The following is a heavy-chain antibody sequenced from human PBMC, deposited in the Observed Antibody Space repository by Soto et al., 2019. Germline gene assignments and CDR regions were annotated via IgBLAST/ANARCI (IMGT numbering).Heavy chain of an antibody. V-gene: IGHV1-69*01. CDR1: GGTFSSYA. CDR2: IIPMFGTS. Sequence: QVQLVQSGAEVKKSGSSVKVSCKTSGGTFSSYALSWVRQAPGQGLEWMGGIIPMFGTSSYAQKFQGRVTITADQFTSTAYMEVSSLRSEDTAVYYCARVMGEEHLVSVLAHYYLGMDVWGQGTTVTVSS. J-gene: IGHJ6*02. D-gene: IGHD1-26*01. CDR3: ARVMGEEHLVSVLAHYYLGMDV.